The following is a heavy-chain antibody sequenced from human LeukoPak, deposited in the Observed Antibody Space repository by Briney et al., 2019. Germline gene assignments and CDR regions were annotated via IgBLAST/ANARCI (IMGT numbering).Heavy chain of an antibody. J-gene: IGHJ3*02. V-gene: IGHV3-23*01. Sequence: GGSLRLSCAASGFTFSSYAMSWVRQAPGKGLEWVSAISGSGGSTYYADSVKGRFTISRGNSKNTLYLQMNSLRAEDTAVYYCATTYYYDSSGYFLGSDAFDIWGQGTMVTVSS. CDR3: ATTYYYDSSGYFLGSDAFDI. CDR2: ISGSGGST. CDR1: GFTFSSYA. D-gene: IGHD3-22*01.